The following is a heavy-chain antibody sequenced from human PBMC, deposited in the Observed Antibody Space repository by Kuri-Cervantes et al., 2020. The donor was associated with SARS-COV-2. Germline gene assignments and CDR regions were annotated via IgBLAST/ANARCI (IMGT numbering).Heavy chain of an antibody. J-gene: IGHJ3*01. CDR3: ARARRYSGYGLDWGL. Sequence: SETLSLTCTVSGYSISSGYYWGWIRQPPGKGLEWIGSIYHSGRTYYNPSLKSRVTISVDTSKNQFSLKLSSVPAADTAVYYCARARRYSGYGLDWGLWGQGTMVTVSS. CDR2: IYHSGRT. D-gene: IGHD5-12*01. V-gene: IGHV4-38-2*02. CDR1: GYSISSGYY.